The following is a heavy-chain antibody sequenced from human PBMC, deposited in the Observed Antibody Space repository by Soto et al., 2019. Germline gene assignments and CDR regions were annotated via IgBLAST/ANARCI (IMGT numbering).Heavy chain of an antibody. CDR1: GGSISSGGYY. V-gene: IGHV4-31*03. D-gene: IGHD2-2*01. CDR3: ARDVLGYCSSNSYSNTAGMDV. Sequence: TLSLTCTVSGGSISSGGYYWSWIRQHPGKGLEWIGYIYYSGSTYYNPSLKSRVTISVDTSKNQFSLKLSSVTAADTAVYYCARDVLGYCSSNSYSNTAGMDVWGQGTTVTVSS. CDR2: IYYSGST. J-gene: IGHJ6*02.